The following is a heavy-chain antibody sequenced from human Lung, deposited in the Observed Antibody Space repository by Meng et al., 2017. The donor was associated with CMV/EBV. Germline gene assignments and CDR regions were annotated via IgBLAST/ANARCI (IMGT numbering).Heavy chain of an antibody. CDR1: GFTFSDYY. D-gene: IGHD3-10*01. CDR2: ISSSGSTI. Sequence: GESLKISCAASGFTFSDYYMSWIRQAPGKGLEWVAYISSSGSTIYYADSVKGRFTISRDNAKNSLYLQMTSLSAEDTAVYYCARSGRYYYGSGTPYWGQGTLVTVSS. V-gene: IGHV3-11*01. J-gene: IGHJ4*02. CDR3: ARSGRYYYGSGTPY.